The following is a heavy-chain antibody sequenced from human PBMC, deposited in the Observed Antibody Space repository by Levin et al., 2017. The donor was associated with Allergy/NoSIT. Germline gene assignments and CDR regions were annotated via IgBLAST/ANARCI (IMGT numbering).Heavy chain of an antibody. CDR2: ISYDGSNK. CDR1: GFTFSSYA. Sequence: GGSLRLSCAASGFTFSSYAMHWVRQAPGKGLEWVAVISYDGSNKYYADSVKGRFTISRDNSKNTLYLQMNSLRAEDTAVYYCARVVETYDYVWGSSGFDYWGQGTLVTVSS. J-gene: IGHJ4*02. D-gene: IGHD3-16*01. V-gene: IGHV3-30-3*01. CDR3: ARVVETYDYVWGSSGFDY.